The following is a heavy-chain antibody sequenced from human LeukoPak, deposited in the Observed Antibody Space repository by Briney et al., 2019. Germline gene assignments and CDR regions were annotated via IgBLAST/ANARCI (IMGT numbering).Heavy chain of an antibody. CDR3: TTDPFFYDFWSADAFDI. CDR2: IKSKTDGGTT. J-gene: IGHJ3*02. Sequence: GGSLRLSCATSGFTFSNAWMSWVRQAPGKGLEWVGRIKSKTDGGTTDYAAPVKGRFTISRDDSKNTLYLQMNSLKTEDTAVYYCTTDPFFYDFWSADAFDIWGQGTMVTVSS. D-gene: IGHD3-3*01. V-gene: IGHV3-15*01. CDR1: GFTFSNAW.